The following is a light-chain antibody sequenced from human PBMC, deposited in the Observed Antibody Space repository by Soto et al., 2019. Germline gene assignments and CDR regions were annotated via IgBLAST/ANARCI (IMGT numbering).Light chain of an antibody. V-gene: IGKV3-15*01. CDR3: QPYNNWPLT. CDR1: QSVSSN. Sequence: EIVMTQSPATLSVSPGERATLSCRASQSVSSNLAWYQQKPGQAPRLLIYGASTRATGIPARFSGSGSGTEFTLTISSLQSADFAVYYCQPYNNWPLTFGQGTKVEIK. CDR2: GAS. J-gene: IGKJ1*01.